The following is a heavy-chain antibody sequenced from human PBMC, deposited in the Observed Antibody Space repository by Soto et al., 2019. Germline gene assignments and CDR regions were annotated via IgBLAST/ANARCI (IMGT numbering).Heavy chain of an antibody. V-gene: IGHV4-39*01. CDR1: GGSISSSSYY. CDR2: IYYSGYT. Sequence: TLSLTCTVSGGSISSSSYYWGWIRQPPGKGLEWIGSIYYSGYTYYNPSLKSRVTISVDTSKNQFSLKLSSVTAADTAVYYCARHNGPLYVGYYYDMDVWGQGTTVTVS. CDR3: ARHNGPLYVGYYYDMDV. D-gene: IGHD3-16*01. J-gene: IGHJ6*02.